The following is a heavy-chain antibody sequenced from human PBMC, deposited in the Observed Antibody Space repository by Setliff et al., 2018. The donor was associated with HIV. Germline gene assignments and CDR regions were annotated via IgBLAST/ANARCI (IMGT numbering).Heavy chain of an antibody. CDR3: ARDPPGSGFHLDY. J-gene: IGHJ4*02. V-gene: IGHV3-33*01. CDR1: GFTFSPYA. D-gene: IGHD5-12*01. Sequence: QPGGSLRLSCATSGFTFSPYAIHWVRQAPGMGLEWVAMIWADEVTKFYADSVKGRFTISRDNSKNTMYLQMNTLRVEDTAVYYCARDPPGSGFHLDYWGQGTPVTVSS. CDR2: IWADEVTK.